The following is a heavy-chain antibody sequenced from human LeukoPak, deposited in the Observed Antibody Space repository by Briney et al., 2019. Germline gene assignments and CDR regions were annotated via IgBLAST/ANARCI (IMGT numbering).Heavy chain of an antibody. Sequence: ASVKVSCKASGYTFTSYGISWVRPAPGQGLEWMGWISAYNGNTNYAQKLQGRVTMTTDTSTSTAYMELRSLRSDDTAVYYCARDPSHYSSGWYKRFDYWGQGTLVTVSS. CDR2: ISAYNGNT. D-gene: IGHD6-19*01. CDR3: ARDPSHYSSGWYKRFDY. CDR1: GYTFTSYG. V-gene: IGHV1-18*01. J-gene: IGHJ4*02.